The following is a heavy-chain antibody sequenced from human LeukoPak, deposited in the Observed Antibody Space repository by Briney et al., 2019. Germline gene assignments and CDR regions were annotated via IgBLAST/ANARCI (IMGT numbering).Heavy chain of an antibody. CDR3: AKDKTSSWVIYRMDV. Sequence: GGSLRLSCAASGFTFSSYAMSWVRQAPGKGLEWVSAISGSGGGTYYADSVKGRFTISRDNSKNTLYLQMNSLRAEDTAVYYCAKDKTSSWVIYRMDVWGQGTTVTVSS. D-gene: IGHD6-13*01. CDR1: GFTFSSYA. CDR2: ISGSGGGT. J-gene: IGHJ6*02. V-gene: IGHV3-23*01.